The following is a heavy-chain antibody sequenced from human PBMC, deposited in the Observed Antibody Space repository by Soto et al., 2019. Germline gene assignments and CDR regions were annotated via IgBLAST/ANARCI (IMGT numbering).Heavy chain of an antibody. D-gene: IGHD4-4*01. CDR2: ISAYNGNT. J-gene: IGHJ6*03. V-gene: IGHV1-18*01. CDR3: ARLRAPTTADYYYYMDV. CDR1: GYTFTSYG. Sequence: EASVKVSCKASGYTFTSYGISWVRQAPGQGLEWMGWISAYNGNTNYAQKLQGRVTMTTDTSTSTAYMELRSLRSDDTAVYYCARLRAPTTADYYYYMDVWGKGTTVTVSS.